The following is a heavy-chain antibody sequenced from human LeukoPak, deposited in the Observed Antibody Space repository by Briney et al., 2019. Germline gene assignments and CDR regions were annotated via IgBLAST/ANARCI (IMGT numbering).Heavy chain of an antibody. CDR2: ISGSGGST. CDR3: AKDPSSGGIVVVPAAIEY. V-gene: IGHV3-23*01. J-gene: IGHJ4*02. Sequence: GGSLRLSCAASGFTFSSYAMSWVRQAPGKGLEWISAISGSGGSTYYADSVKGRFTISRDNSKNTLYLQMNSLRAEDTAVYYCAKDPSSGGIVVVPAAIEYWGQGTLVTVSS. CDR1: GFTFSSYA. D-gene: IGHD2-2*02.